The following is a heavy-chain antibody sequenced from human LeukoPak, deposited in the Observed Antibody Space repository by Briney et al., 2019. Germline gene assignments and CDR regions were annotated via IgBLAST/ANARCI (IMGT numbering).Heavy chain of an antibody. J-gene: IGHJ4*02. V-gene: IGHV3-21*01. CDR2: ISSSSSYI. D-gene: IGHD1-26*01. CDR1: GFTFSSYS. Sequence: GGSLRLSCAASGFTFSSYSMNWVRQAPGKGLEWVSSISSSSSYIYCADSVKGRFTISRDNAKNSLYLQMNGLRAEDTAVYYCARDLPTSEVGATGSFDYWGQGTLVTVSS. CDR3: ARDLPTSEVGATGSFDY.